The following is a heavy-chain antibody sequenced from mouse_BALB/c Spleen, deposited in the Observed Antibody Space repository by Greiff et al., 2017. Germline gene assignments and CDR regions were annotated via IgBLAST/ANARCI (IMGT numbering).Heavy chain of an antibody. CDR1: GFTFSSDT. V-gene: IGHV5-12-2*01. J-gene: IGHJ4*01. CDR3: ARLRSGYYAMGS. CDR2: ISNGGGST. Sequence: EVKLEESGGGLVQPGGSLKLSCAASGFTFSSDTMSWVRQTPEERLAWVAYISNGGGSTYYPDTVKGRFTISRDHAKNTLYLQMSSLKSEDTAMYYCARLRSGYYAMGSCGPGASGPVSA. D-gene: IGHD1-3*01.